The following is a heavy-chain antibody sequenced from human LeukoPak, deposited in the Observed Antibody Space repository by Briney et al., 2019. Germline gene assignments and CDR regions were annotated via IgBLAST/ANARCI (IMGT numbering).Heavy chain of an antibody. V-gene: IGHV3-66*01. Sequence: GGSLRLSCAASGFTVSSKYMTWVRQAPGKGLEWVSVIYSGGPTYYADSVKGRVTISRDNSENTVYLQTNSLRVEGTAMYYCARRGDGGRAFDIWGQGTMVTVSS. CDR1: GFTVSSKY. CDR2: IYSGGPT. CDR3: ARRGDGGRAFDI. D-gene: IGHD2-21*02. J-gene: IGHJ3*02.